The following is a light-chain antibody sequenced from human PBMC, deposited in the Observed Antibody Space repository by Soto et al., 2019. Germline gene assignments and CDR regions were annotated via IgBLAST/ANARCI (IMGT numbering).Light chain of an antibody. J-gene: IGKJ5*01. CDR3: QQYNYLIT. CDR1: QSVSSY. CDR2: GVT. Sequence: EVVLNQSPGTLSLSPGERATLSCRASQSVSSYLAWYQQKPGQAPRLLIYGVTSRATGIPDRFSGSGSGTDFTLTISRLEPEDFAVYFCQQYNYLITFGQGTRLEIK. V-gene: IGKV3-20*01.